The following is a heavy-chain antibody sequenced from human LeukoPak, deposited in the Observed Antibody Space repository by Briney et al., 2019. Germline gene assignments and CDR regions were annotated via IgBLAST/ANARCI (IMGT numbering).Heavy chain of an antibody. V-gene: IGHV4-34*01. D-gene: IGHD4-17*01. CDR3: ARGGVPDYARPFYYYYYYMDV. CDR2: INHSGST. J-gene: IGHJ6*03. CDR1: GGSFSGFY. Sequence: PSETLSLTCAVYGGSFSGFYWSWIRQPPGKGLEWIGEINHSGSTNYNPSLKSRVTISVDTSKNQFSLKLSSVTAADTAVYYCARGGVPDYARPFYYYYYYMDVWGKGTTVTISS.